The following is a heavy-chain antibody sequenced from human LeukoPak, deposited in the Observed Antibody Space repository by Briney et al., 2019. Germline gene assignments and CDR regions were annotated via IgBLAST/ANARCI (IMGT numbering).Heavy chain of an antibody. CDR1: GFTFSSYA. V-gene: IGHV3-23*01. D-gene: IGHD5-18*01. CDR3: AKDIAQGYTFGSIEQDY. Sequence: GGSLRLSCAASGFTFSSYAMSWVRQAPGKGLEWVSAISESGSGTYYADSVKGRSTISRDNSKDTLSLQMNSLRAEDTAVYYCAKDIAQGYTFGSIEQDYWGQGTLVTVSS. CDR2: ISESGSGT. J-gene: IGHJ4*02.